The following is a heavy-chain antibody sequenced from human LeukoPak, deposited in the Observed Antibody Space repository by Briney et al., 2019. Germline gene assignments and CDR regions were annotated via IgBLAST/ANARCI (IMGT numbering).Heavy chain of an antibody. J-gene: IGHJ4*02. CDR1: GYTFTSYG. V-gene: IGHV1-18*01. CDR3: ARVGLNSYYGSGTHDY. Sequence: ASVTVSCKASGYTFTSYGISWVRQAPGHGLEWMGWISAYNGNTNYAQKLQGRVTMTTDTSTSTAYMELRSLRSDDTAVYYCARVGLNSYYGSGTHDYWGQGTLVTVSS. D-gene: IGHD3-10*01. CDR2: ISAYNGNT.